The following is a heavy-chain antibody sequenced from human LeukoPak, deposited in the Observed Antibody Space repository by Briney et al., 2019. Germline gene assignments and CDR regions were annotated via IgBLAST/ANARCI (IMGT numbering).Heavy chain of an antibody. D-gene: IGHD3-10*01. CDR2: INHSGST. CDR3: ARGRVTMVRGVMKVNWFDP. CDR1: GGSFSGYY. Sequence: SETLSLTCAVYGGSFSGYYWSWIRQPPGKGLEWIGEINHSGSTNYNLSLKSRVTISVDTSKNQFSLKLSSVTAADTAVYYCARGRVTMVRGVMKVNWFDPWGQGTLVTVSS. V-gene: IGHV4-34*01. J-gene: IGHJ5*02.